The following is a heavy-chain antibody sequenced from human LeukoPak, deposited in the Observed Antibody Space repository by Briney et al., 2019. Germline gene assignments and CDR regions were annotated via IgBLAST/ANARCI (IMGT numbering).Heavy chain of an antibody. Sequence: GESLKISCKASGYSFTNYWIGWVRQMPGKGLEWMGIIYPDDSDTRYGPSFQGQVTISADKSISTAYLQWNSLKASDTAMYYCARLYRRYSYGPLDYWGQGTLVTVSS. V-gene: IGHV5-51*01. D-gene: IGHD5-18*01. CDR3: ARLYRRYSYGPLDY. CDR1: GYSFTNYW. J-gene: IGHJ4*02. CDR2: IYPDDSDT.